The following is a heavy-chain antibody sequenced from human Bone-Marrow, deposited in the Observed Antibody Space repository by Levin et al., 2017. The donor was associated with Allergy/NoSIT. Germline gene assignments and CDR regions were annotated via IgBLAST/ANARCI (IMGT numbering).Heavy chain of an antibody. J-gene: IGHJ5*02. D-gene: IGHD2-2*01. Sequence: ASVKVSCKASGYTFTSYYMHWVRQAPGQGLEWMGIINPSGGSTSYAQKFQGRVTMTRDTSTSTVYMELSSLRSEDTAVYYCARVGCSSTSGINWFDPWGQGTLVTVSS. CDR2: INPSGGST. CDR3: ARVGCSSTSGINWFDP. CDR1: GYTFTSYY. V-gene: IGHV1-46*01.